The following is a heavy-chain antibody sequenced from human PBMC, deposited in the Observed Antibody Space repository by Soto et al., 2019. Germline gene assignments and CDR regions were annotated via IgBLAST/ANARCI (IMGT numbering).Heavy chain of an antibody. D-gene: IGHD3-3*01. CDR1: GYTFTSYG. J-gene: IGHJ4*02. CDR2: ISAYNGNT. Sequence: GASVKLSCKASGYTFTSYGISWVRQAPGQGLEWMGWISAYNGNTNYAQKLQGRVTMTTDTSTSTAYMELRSLRSDDTAVYYCARADYDFWSGYYSTPDYWGQGTLVTVSS. CDR3: ARADYDFWSGYYSTPDY. V-gene: IGHV1-18*01.